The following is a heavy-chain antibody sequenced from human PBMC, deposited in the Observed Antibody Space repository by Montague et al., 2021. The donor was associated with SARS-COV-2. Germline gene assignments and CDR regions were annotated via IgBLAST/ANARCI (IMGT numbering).Heavy chain of an antibody. Sequence: SETLSLTCTVSGGSISRYSWTWIRQPPGKGLEWIGYIYNSGSTNYNPSLTSRVTISVDTSKNQFSLKLSSVAAADTAVYYCARVGRGSSRYGVAFDIWGQGTMVTVSP. J-gene: IGHJ3*02. V-gene: IGHV4-59*01. D-gene: IGHD6-13*01. CDR3: ARVGRGSSRYGVAFDI. CDR1: GGSISRYS. CDR2: IYNSGST.